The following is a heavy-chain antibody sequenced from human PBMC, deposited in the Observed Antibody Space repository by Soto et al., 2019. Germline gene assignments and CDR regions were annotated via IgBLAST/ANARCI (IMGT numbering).Heavy chain of an antibody. CDR3: GRARQQLAPVDY. Sequence: ASVKVSCKASGGTFSSYAISWVRQAPGQGLEWMGGIIPIFGTANYAQKFQGRVTITADESTSTAYMELSSLRSEDTAVYYCGRARQQLAPVDYWGQGTLVTVSS. CDR1: GGTFSSYA. V-gene: IGHV1-69*13. J-gene: IGHJ4*02. CDR2: IIPIFGTA. D-gene: IGHD6-13*01.